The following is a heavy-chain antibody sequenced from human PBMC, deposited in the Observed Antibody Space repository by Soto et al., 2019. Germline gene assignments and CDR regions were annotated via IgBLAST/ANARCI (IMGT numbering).Heavy chain of an antibody. Sequence: QLQLVQSGTELKKPGASVKVSCKASGYTFTNYGITWVRQAPGQGLEWMGWINADYGNTNYEQKFQGRATMTTDTSTNTAYMELRSLGSDDTAVYYCAGKSLSNCNGFDPWGQGTLVTVSS. V-gene: IGHV1-18*04. CDR1: GYTFTNYG. J-gene: IGHJ5*02. CDR3: AGKSLSNCNGFDP. CDR2: INADYGNT. D-gene: IGHD4-4*01.